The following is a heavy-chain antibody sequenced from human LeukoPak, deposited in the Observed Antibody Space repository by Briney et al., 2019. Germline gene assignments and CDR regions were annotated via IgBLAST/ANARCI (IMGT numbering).Heavy chain of an antibody. V-gene: IGHV4-59*01. Sequence: SETLSLTCTVSGGSISSYYWSWIRQPPGKGLEWIGYIYYSGSTNYNPSLKSRVTISVDTSKNQFSLKLSSVTAADTAVYYCAGSGSPSHGMDVWGQGTTVTVSS. D-gene: IGHD6-19*01. CDR1: GGSISSYY. J-gene: IGHJ6*02. CDR2: IYYSGST. CDR3: AGSGSPSHGMDV.